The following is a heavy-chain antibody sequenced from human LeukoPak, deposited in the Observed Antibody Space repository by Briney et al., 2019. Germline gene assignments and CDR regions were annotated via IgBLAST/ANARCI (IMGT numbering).Heavy chain of an antibody. V-gene: IGHV3-43*02. D-gene: IGHD5-18*01. CDR2: ISGDGGST. Sequence: GGSLRLSCAASGFTFDDYAMHWVRQAPGKGLEWVSLISGDGGSTYYADSVKGRFTISRDNSKNSLYLQMNSLRTEDTALYYCAKDIRRYSYAEGYFDYRGQGTLVTVSS. CDR3: AKDIRRYSYAEGYFDY. CDR1: GFTFDDYA. J-gene: IGHJ4*02.